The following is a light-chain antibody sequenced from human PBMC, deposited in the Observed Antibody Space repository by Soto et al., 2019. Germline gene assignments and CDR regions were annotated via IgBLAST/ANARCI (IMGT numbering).Light chain of an antibody. CDR1: QSVSNNY. CDR3: KQYGSSGT. J-gene: IGKJ1*01. CDR2: GAS. V-gene: IGKV3-20*01. Sequence: ALTQSPGTLSLSPGDSATLSCRASQSVSNNYLAWYQQKPGQAPRLLIYGASNRATGIQDRFSGSGSGTEFTLTIRRLEPEDFAVYYCKQYGSSGTCGQGTKVDIK.